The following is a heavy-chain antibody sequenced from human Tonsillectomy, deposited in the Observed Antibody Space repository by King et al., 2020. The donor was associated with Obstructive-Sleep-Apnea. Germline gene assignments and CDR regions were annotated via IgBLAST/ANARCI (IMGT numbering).Heavy chain of an antibody. CDR2: IGAGGDT. D-gene: IGHD6-13*01. V-gene: IGHV3-13*04. CDR3: VRQERARIGAAVTWYFDL. J-gene: IGHJ2*01. CDR1: GFPFSDYD. Sequence: VQLVESGGGLVQPGGSLRLSCAASGFPFSDYDMHWVRQATGKGLEWVSTIGAGGDTYYPGSVKGRFTISRENAKNSFYLQMNSLRAGDTAVYYCVRQERARIGAAVTWYFDLWGRGALVTVSS.